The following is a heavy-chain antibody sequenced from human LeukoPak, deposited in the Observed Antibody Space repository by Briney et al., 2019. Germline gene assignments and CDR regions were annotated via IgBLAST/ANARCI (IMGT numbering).Heavy chain of an antibody. V-gene: IGHV3-13*01. J-gene: IGHJ6*03. CDR1: GFTFSSYD. CDR3: ARGRPYYYYMDV. Sequence: PGGSLRLSCAASGFTFSSYDMHWVRQATGKGLEWVSAIGTAGDTYYPGSVKGRLTISRENAKNSLYLQMNSLRAGDTAVYYCARGRPYYYYMDVWGKGTTVTVSS. CDR2: IGTAGDT.